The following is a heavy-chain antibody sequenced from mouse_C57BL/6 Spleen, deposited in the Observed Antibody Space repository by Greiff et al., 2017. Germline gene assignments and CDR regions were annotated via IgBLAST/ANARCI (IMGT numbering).Heavy chain of an antibody. CDR2: FHPYNDDT. D-gene: IGHD2-3*01. CDR3: ARSTLYDGYYGSFDY. CDR1: GYTFTTYP. V-gene: IGHV1-47*01. Sequence: QVQLQQSGAELVKPGASVKMSCKASGYTFTTYPIEWMKQNHGKSLEWIGNFHPYNDDTKYNEKFKGKATLTVEKSSSTVYLELSLLTSDDAAVYFCARSTLYDGYYGSFDYWGQGTTLTVSS. J-gene: IGHJ2*01.